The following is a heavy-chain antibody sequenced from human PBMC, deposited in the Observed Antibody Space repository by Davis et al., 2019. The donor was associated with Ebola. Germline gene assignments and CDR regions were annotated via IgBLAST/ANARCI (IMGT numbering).Heavy chain of an antibody. J-gene: IGHJ3*02. V-gene: IGHV4-59*01. D-gene: IGHD2-21*02. Sequence: MPSETLSLTCTVSGGSISSYYWSWIRQPPGKGLEWIGYIYYSGSTNYNPSLKSRVTISVDTSKNQFSLKLSSVTAADTAVYYCARDPGVAYCGGDCYSGAFDIWGQGTMVTVSS. CDR2: IYYSGST. CDR3: ARDPGVAYCGGDCYSGAFDI. CDR1: GGSISSYY.